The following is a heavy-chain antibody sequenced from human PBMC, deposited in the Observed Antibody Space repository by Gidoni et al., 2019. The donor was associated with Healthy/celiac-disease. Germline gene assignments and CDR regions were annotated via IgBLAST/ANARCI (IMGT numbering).Heavy chain of an antibody. V-gene: IGHV3-23*01. CDR3: AKDHSSDYYDSSGDY. CDR2: ISGSGGST. CDR1: GFTFISYA. Sequence: EVQLLESGGGLVQPGGSLRLSCSASGFTFISYARSWFRQAPGKGLEWVSAISGSGGSTYYADSVKGRFTISRDNSKNTLYLQMNSLRAEDTAVYYCAKDHSSDYYDSSGDYWGQGTLVTVSS. D-gene: IGHD3-22*01. J-gene: IGHJ4*02.